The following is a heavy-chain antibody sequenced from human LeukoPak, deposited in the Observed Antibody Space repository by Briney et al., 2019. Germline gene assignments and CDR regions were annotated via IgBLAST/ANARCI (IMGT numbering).Heavy chain of an antibody. J-gene: IGHJ4*02. V-gene: IGHV3-23*01. CDR3: TRGGSSYGSGELVY. Sequence: GGSLRLSCAASGFIFSNYAIIWARQAPGKGLEWVSGISGSGGVTKYADSVKGRFTIFRDNSKNTLYLQMNSLRAEDTAVYYCTRGGSSYGSGELVYWGQGTLVTVSS. CDR1: GFIFSNYA. D-gene: IGHD3-10*01. CDR2: ISGSGGVT.